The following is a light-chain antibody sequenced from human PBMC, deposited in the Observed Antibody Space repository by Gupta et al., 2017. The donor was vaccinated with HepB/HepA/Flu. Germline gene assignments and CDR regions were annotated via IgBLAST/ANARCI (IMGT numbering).Light chain of an antibody. CDR3: QQWSNWPPGLT. Sequence: EVILTQSPATLSLSPGERATLSCRASQDVSSFLAWYQQKLGQVPRLIIYGASNRAPGIPARFSGTGSGTDFTLTIRSLEPEDLAVEFCQQWSNWPPGLTFGPGTKVDL. CDR2: GAS. V-gene: IGKV3-11*01. J-gene: IGKJ3*01. CDR1: QDVSSF.